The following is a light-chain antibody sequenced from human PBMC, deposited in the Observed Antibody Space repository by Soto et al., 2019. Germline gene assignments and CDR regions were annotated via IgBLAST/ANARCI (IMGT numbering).Light chain of an antibody. CDR1: RSNIGSNT. Sequence: QSVLTQPPSASGTPGQRVTISCSGSRSNIGSNTVSWYQQVPGTAPKLLIYTNTQRPSGVPDRFSGSKSGTSASLAISGLQSEDEADYYCATWDDSLNGVVFGGGTKVTVL. CDR2: TNT. J-gene: IGLJ2*01. CDR3: ATWDDSLNGVV. V-gene: IGLV1-44*01.